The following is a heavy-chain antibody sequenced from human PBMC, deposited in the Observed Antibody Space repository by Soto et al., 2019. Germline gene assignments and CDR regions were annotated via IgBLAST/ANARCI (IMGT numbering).Heavy chain of an antibody. V-gene: IGHV3-48*03. CDR1: GFTFSSYE. D-gene: IGHD3-10*01. Sequence: GGSLRLSCAASGFTFSSYEMNWVRQAPGKGLEWVSYISSSGSTISYAASVKGRFTISRDNAKNSLYLQMNSLRAEDTAVYYCARDRITMVRGVATFYMDVWGKGTTVTVSS. CDR2: ISSSGSTI. J-gene: IGHJ6*03. CDR3: ARDRITMVRGVATFYMDV.